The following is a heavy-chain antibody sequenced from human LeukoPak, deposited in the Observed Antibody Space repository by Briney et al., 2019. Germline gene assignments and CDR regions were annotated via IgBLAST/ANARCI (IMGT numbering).Heavy chain of an antibody. V-gene: IGHV1-24*01. Sequence: GASVKVSCKVSGYTLTELSMHWVRQAPGKGLEWMGGFDPEDGETIYAQKFQGRVTMTEDTSTDTAYMELSSLRSEDTAVYYCATEIGYGGNYWYFDLWGRGTLVTVSS. CDR1: GYTLTELS. D-gene: IGHD4-23*01. J-gene: IGHJ2*01. CDR3: ATEIGYGGNYWYFDL. CDR2: FDPEDGET.